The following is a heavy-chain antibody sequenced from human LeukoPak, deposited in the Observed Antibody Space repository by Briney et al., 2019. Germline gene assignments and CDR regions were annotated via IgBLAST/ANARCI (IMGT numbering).Heavy chain of an antibody. CDR1: GFPFSSYW. Sequence: GGSLRLSCVASGFPFSSYWMTWVRQAPGKGLEWVAVISYDGSDKYYADSVRGRFTISRDNSKNTLYLQMNSLRAEDTAVYYCTVFHIWGQGTMVTVSS. CDR3: TVFHI. CDR2: ISYDGSDK. V-gene: IGHV3-30*03. J-gene: IGHJ3*02.